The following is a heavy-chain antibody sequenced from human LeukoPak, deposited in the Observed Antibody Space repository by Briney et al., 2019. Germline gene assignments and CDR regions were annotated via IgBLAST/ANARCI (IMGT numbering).Heavy chain of an antibody. D-gene: IGHD6-25*01. Sequence: SETLSLTCAVDGVSLNNYYWSWIRQPPGKGLEWIGEIQQSTRSNYNPSLKSRATISADTSEKHLFLKLTSVTAADTAVYYCVRGYSRVLIDYWGQGTLVTVSS. CDR1: GVSLNNYY. CDR2: IQQSTRS. J-gene: IGHJ4*02. V-gene: IGHV4-34*01. CDR3: VRGYSRVLIDY.